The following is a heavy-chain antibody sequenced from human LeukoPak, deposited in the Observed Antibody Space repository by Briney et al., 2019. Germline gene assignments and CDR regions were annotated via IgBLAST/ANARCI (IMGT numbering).Heavy chain of an antibody. V-gene: IGHV1-3*01. CDR3: ARSFRVVPAANNWFDP. CDR2: INAGNGNT. J-gene: IGHJ5*02. D-gene: IGHD2-2*01. Sequence: ASVKVSCKASGYTFTSYAMHWVRQAPGQRLEWMGWINAGNGNTKYSQKFQGRVTITRDTSASTAYMELSSLRSEDTAVYYCARSFRVVPAANNWFDPWGQGTLVTVSS. CDR1: GYTFTSYA.